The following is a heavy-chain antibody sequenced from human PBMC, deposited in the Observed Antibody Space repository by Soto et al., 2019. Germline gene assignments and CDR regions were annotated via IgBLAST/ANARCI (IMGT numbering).Heavy chain of an antibody. CDR1: GFILSDCA. J-gene: IGHJ4*02. CDR3: AKDLGGGYVY. CDR2: ISSSSSVI. Sequence: GGSLRLSCATSGFILSDCAMNWVRQAPGKGLEWVSYISSSSSVIDYADSVKGRFTVSRDNARNSLYLQMNSLRAEDTAVYYCAKDLGGGYVYWGQGTLVTVSS. D-gene: IGHD5-12*01. V-gene: IGHV3-48*01.